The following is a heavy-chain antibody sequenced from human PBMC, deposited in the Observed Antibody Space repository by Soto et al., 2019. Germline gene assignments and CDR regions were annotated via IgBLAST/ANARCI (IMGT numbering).Heavy chain of an antibody. CDR1: GFMFGTYW. V-gene: IGHV3-7*01. D-gene: IGHD3-22*01. J-gene: IGHJ6*02. Sequence: GGSLRLSCAATGFMFGTYWMSWVRQAPGKGLEWVANIKHDGNEKYYADSVKGRFTVSRDNVKNFLHLQMSSLRGDDTGVYFCVRATLSWGHYYFRGLDVWGQGATVTVSS. CDR2: IKHDGNEK. CDR3: VRATLSWGHYYFRGLDV.